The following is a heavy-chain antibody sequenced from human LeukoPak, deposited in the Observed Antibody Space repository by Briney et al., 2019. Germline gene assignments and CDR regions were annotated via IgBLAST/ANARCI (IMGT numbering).Heavy chain of an antibody. J-gene: IGHJ4*02. D-gene: IGHD1-26*01. CDR1: GFTFSSYA. V-gene: IGHV3-23*01. Sequence: GGSLRLSCAASGFTFSSYAMSWVRQAPGKGLEWVSAISSSGDTYYAGSVKGRFTISRDNSKNTLYLQMNSLRAEDTAVYYCAKDAVGATASYFDYWGQGTLVTVSS. CDR2: ISSSGDT. CDR3: AKDAVGATASYFDY.